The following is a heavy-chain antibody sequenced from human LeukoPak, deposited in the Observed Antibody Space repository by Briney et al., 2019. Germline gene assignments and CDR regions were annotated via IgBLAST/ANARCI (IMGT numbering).Heavy chain of an antibody. CDR3: ARVAGTVDY. J-gene: IGHJ4*02. CDR1: GGSISSSSYY. Sequence: PSETLSLTCTVSGGSISSSSYYWGWIRQPPGKGLEWIGSIYYSGSSYYNPSLKSRVTISVDTSKNQFSLKLSSVTAADTAVYYCARVAGTVDYWGQGTLVTASS. V-gene: IGHV4-39*07. CDR2: IYYSGSS. D-gene: IGHD1/OR15-1a*01.